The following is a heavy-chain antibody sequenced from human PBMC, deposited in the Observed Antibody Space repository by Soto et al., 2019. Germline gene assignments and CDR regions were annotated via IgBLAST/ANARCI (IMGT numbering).Heavy chain of an antibody. CDR2: ISAYNGNT. CDR3: AGWPYDSSGYYPLY. D-gene: IGHD3-22*01. Sequence: WASVKVSCKASGYTFTSYGISWVRQAPGQGLEWMGWISAYNGNTNYAQKLQGRVTMTTDTSTSTAYMELRSLRSDDTAVYYCAGWPYDSSGYYPLYWGQGTLVTVSS. J-gene: IGHJ4*02. CDR1: GYTFTSYG. V-gene: IGHV1-18*04.